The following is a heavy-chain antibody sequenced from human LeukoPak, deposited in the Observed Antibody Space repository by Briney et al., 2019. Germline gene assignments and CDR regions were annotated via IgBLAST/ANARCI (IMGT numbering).Heavy chain of an antibody. CDR1: GGSFSSYY. D-gene: IGHD2-21*02. Sequence: SETLSLTCTVSGGSFSSYYWSWIRQPPGKGLEWIGSIYYSGRTDYGPSLKSRVTMSVDTSKNQFSLKMSYVTAADTGVYYCARGYCRDDICQVFPYWGQGTLVTVSS. J-gene: IGHJ4*02. CDR3: ARGYCRDDICQVFPY. CDR2: IYYSGRT. V-gene: IGHV4-59*01.